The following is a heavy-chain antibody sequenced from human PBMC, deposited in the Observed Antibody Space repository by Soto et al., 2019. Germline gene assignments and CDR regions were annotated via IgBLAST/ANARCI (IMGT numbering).Heavy chain of an antibody. V-gene: IGHV1-46*01. CDR2: INPGGGST. CDR3: ARDIGIAAALYGMDV. Sequence: ASVKVSCKASGYTFTSYYMHWVRQAPGQGLEWMGIINPGGGSTSYAQKFQGRVTMTRDTSTSTVYMELSSLRSEDTAVYYCARDIGIAAALYGMDVWGQGTTVTVSS. J-gene: IGHJ6*02. D-gene: IGHD6-13*01. CDR1: GYTFTSYY.